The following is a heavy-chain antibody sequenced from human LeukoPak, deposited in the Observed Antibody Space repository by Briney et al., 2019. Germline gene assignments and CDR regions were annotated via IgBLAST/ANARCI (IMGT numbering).Heavy chain of an antibody. D-gene: IGHD6-19*01. Sequence: AGGSLRLSCAASGFTFSGYGMHWVRQAPGKGLEWVAVIWYDGSNKYYADSVKGRFTISRDNSKNTLYLQMNSLRAEDTAVYYCARESGIAVADSFDYWGQGTLVTVSS. V-gene: IGHV3-33*08. CDR3: ARESGIAVADSFDY. CDR2: IWYDGSNK. J-gene: IGHJ4*02. CDR1: GFTFSGYG.